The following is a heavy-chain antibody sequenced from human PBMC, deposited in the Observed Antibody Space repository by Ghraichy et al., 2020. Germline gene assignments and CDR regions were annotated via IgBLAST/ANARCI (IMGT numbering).Heavy chain of an antibody. V-gene: IGHV3-7*01. CDR2: IKQDGSEK. Sequence: LSLTCAASGFTFSSYWMSWVRQAPGKGLEWVANIKQDGSEKYYVDSVKGRFTISRDNAKNSLYLQMNSLRAEDTAVYYCARLGRGDGYRYWYFDLWGRRTLVTVSS. CDR1: GFTFSSYW. CDR3: ARLGRGDGYRYWYFDL. D-gene: IGHD5-24*01. J-gene: IGHJ2*01.